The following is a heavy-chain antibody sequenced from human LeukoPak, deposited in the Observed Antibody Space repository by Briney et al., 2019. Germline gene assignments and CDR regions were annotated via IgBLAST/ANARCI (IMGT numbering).Heavy chain of an antibody. CDR1: GFIVSRNS. Sequence: GGSLRLSCAASGFIVSRNSMSWVRQAPGKGLEWVSVIYSGDSTYYADSVKGRFTISRDNSKNTLYLQMNSLRAEDTAVYYCAKDRGWAVAGTMDLTAIDYWGQGTLVTVSS. CDR2: IYSGDST. D-gene: IGHD6-19*01. V-gene: IGHV3-66*02. J-gene: IGHJ4*02. CDR3: AKDRGWAVAGTMDLTAIDY.